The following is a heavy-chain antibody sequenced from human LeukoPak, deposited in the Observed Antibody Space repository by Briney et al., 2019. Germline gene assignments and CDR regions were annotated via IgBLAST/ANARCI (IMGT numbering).Heavy chain of an antibody. Sequence: PGGSLILSCSASGFTFSNFPMHWVRQAPGKGLEYVSAISTDGGSTYYADSVKGRFTISRDNSKNTLSLQVGSLRAEDTAVYYCVKAILFGSVSYYADWGQGTLVTVSS. CDR1: GFTFSNFP. V-gene: IGHV3-64D*09. J-gene: IGHJ4*02. CDR2: ISTDGGST. CDR3: VKAILFGSVSYYAD. D-gene: IGHD3-22*01.